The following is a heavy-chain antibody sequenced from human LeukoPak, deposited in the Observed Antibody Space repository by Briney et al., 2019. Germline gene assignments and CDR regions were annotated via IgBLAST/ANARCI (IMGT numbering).Heavy chain of an antibody. CDR3: ARGIVVVPAATDDNWFDP. CDR2: INHSGST. CDR1: GGSFSGYY. Sequence: PSETLSLTCAVDGGSFSGYYWSWIRQPPGKGLEWIGEINHSGSTNYNPSLKSRVTISVDTSKNQFSLKLSSVTAADTAVYYCARGIVVVPAATDDNWFDPWGQGTLVTVSS. V-gene: IGHV4-34*01. D-gene: IGHD2-2*01. J-gene: IGHJ5*02.